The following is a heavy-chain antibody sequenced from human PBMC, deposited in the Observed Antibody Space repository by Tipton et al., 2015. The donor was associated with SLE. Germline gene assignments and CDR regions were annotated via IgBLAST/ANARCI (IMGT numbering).Heavy chain of an antibody. Sequence: SLRLSCAASGFLVRSSYINWIRQAPGKGLEWVSIIFTSGLTKYADSVKGRFTISRDNSNRDSSKNTLYLQMNSLRAEDTAVYYCARDRGGYDLDSWGQGTLVTVSS. CDR2: IFTSGLT. V-gene: IGHV3-53*01. J-gene: IGHJ4*02. CDR3: ARDRGGYDLDS. CDR1: GFLVRSSY. D-gene: IGHD5-12*01.